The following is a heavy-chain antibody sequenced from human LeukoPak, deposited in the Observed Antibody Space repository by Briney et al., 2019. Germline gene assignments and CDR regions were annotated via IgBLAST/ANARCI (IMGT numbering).Heavy chain of an antibody. CDR3: ARDTVYDILTGYAHAFDI. CDR1: GGSISSYY. D-gene: IGHD3-9*01. Sequence: PSETLSLTCTVSGGSISSYYWSWIRQPAGKGLEWIGRIYTSGSTNYNPSLKSRVTMSVDTSKNQFSLKLSSVTAADTAVYYCARDTVYDILTGYAHAFDIWGQGTMVTVSS. J-gene: IGHJ3*02. V-gene: IGHV4-4*07. CDR2: IYTSGST.